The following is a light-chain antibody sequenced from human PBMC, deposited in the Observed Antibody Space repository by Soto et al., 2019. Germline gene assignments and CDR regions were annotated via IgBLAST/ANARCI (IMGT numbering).Light chain of an antibody. CDR2: GAS. Sequence: IVLTQSPGTLSLSPGERATLSCRASQSVSSSYLAWYQQKPGQAPRLLIYGASSRATDIPDRFSGSGSGTDFTLTISRLAPEDFAVYYCQQYGSSPPFTFGPGTKVDIK. J-gene: IGKJ3*01. CDR1: QSVSSSY. V-gene: IGKV3-20*01. CDR3: QQYGSSPPFT.